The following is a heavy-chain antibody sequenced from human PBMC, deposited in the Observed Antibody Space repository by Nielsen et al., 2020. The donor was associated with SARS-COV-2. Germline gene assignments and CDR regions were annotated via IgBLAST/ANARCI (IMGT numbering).Heavy chain of an antibody. D-gene: IGHD3-9*01. Sequence: GESLKISCIGSGFTFNYAMTWVRQAPGKGLEWVSALSGRGDTTYYADSVKGRFTISRDNSRNTLYLRLDSLRAEDTAVYYCAKESDVLTGTAYNWFDRWGQGTLVTVSS. J-gene: IGHJ5*02. CDR1: GFTFNYA. CDR2: LSGRGDTT. CDR3: AKESDVLTGTAYNWFDR. V-gene: IGHV3-23*01.